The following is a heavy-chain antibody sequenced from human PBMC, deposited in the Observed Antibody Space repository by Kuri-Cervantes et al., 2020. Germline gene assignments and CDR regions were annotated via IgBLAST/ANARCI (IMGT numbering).Heavy chain of an antibody. CDR3: ARGRSRSSSRFFDY. CDR2: IYTSGST. CDR1: GGSISSYY. Sequence: ESLKISCTVSGGSISSYYWSWIRQPVGKGLEWIGRIYTSGSTNYNPSLKSRVTISLDKSKNQFSLKLSSVTAADTAVYYCARGRSRSSSRFFDYWGQGTLVTVSS. V-gene: IGHV4-4*07. D-gene: IGHD6-13*01. J-gene: IGHJ4*02.